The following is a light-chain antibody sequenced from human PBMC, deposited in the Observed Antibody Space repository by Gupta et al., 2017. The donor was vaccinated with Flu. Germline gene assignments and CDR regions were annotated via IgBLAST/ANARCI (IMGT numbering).Light chain of an antibody. CDR1: SSDVGRSDS. Sequence: QSALTQPASVSGSPGQSLTIPCPGTSSDVGRSDSVSWYRQDPGKAPKLVIYDVSSRPSGVSSRFSGSKSGNTASLTISGLQAEDETDYYCSSYTSSTTFYVFGSGTKVTVL. V-gene: IGLV2-14*01. CDR2: DVS. J-gene: IGLJ1*01. CDR3: SSYTSSTTFYV.